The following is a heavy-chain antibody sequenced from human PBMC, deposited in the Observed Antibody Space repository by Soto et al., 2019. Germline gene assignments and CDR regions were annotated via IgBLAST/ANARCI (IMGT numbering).Heavy chain of an antibody. CDR1: GYPFTGYY. D-gene: IGHD6-19*01. V-gene: IGHV1-2*02. J-gene: IGHJ5*02. CDR2: INPNSGGT. CDR3: ARVKRDSSGWYLSKNWFDP. Sequence: ASVKVSWKASGYPFTGYYMHLVRQAPGQGLEWMGWINPNSGGTNYAQKFQGRVTMTRDTSISTAYMELSRLRSDDTAVYYCARVKRDSSGWYLSKNWFDPWGQGTLVTVSS.